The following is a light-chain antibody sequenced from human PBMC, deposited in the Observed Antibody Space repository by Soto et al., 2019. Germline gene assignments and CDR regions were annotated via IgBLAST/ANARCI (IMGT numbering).Light chain of an antibody. CDR1: QSVSSN. Sequence: EIVVTQSPATLSVSPGERATLSCRASQSVSSNLAWYQQKPGQAPMLLIYGASTRATGIPARFSGSGSGTEFTLTISSLQSEDFAVYYCQQYNNWPLTFGGGTKVEIK. CDR3: QQYNNWPLT. CDR2: GAS. J-gene: IGKJ4*01. V-gene: IGKV3-15*01.